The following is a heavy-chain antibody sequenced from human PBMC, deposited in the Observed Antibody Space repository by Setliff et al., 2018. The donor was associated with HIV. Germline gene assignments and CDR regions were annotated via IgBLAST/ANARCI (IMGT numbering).Heavy chain of an antibody. CDR3: VTGRDAYKTGY. V-gene: IGHV4-4*08. D-gene: IGHD2-15*01. J-gene: IGHJ4*02. CDR1: SDSLSSHY. Sequence: SETLSLTCTVSSDSLSSHYWSWIRQPPGKGLEWVGHIYINGITNYSPSLESRVTISVETSKKQFSLKLSSVTAADTAVYYCVTGRDAYKTGYWGQGILVTVSS. CDR2: IYINGIT.